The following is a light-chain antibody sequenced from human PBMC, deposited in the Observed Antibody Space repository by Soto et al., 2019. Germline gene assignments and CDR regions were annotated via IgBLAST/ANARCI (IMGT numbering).Light chain of an antibody. CDR3: MLYLGNGSAV. J-gene: IGLJ2*01. CDR1: PGSVSTNYY. V-gene: IGLV8-61*01. CDR2: STN. Sequence: QTVVTQEPSFSVSPGGTVTLTCGLSPGSVSTNYYPSWYQQTPGQAPRTLIYSTNTRSSGVPDRFSGSILGNKAALTITGAQAADEYDYYCMLYLGNGSAVFGGGSKLTVL.